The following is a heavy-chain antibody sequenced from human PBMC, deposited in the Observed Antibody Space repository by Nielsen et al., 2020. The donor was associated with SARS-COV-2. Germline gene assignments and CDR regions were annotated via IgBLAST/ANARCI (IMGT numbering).Heavy chain of an antibody. CDR2: ISWNSGSI. CDR3: APLGDYRGDY. V-gene: IGHV3-9*01. Sequence: SLKISCAASGFTFDDYAMHWVRQAPGKGLEWVSGISWNSGSIGYADSVKGRFTISRDNAKNTLYLQMNSLRAEDTAVYYCAPLGDYRGDYWGQGTLVTVSS. CDR1: GFTFDDYA. J-gene: IGHJ4*02. D-gene: IGHD4-17*01.